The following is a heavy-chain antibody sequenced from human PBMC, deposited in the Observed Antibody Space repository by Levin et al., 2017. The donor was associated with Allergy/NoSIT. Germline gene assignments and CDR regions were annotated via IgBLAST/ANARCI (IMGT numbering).Heavy chain of an antibody. J-gene: IGHJ4*02. CDR2: ISSSGSTI. V-gene: IGHV3-48*03. CDR3: ARQLGNFWSGYNYFDY. D-gene: IGHD3-3*01. CDR1: GFTFSSYE. Sequence: GGSLRLSCAASGFTFSSYEMNWVRQAPGKGLEWVSYISSSGSTIYYADSVKGRFTISRDNAKHSLYLQMNSLRAEDTAVYYCARQLGNFWSGYNYFDYWGQGTLVTVSS.